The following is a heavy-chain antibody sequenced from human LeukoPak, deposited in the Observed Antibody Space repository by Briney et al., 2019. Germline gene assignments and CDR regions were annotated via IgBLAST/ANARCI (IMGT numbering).Heavy chain of an antibody. D-gene: IGHD4-17*01. CDR2: ITSSSGYI. CDR1: GFTFSTYA. V-gene: IGHV3-21*01. Sequence: GGSLRLSXAASGFTFSTYAMNWVCQAPGKGLEWVSTITSSSGYIYYADSMKGRFTTSRDNAKNSLYLQMTSLRAEDTAVYYCTRSDDYGDYLVDYWGQGTLVTASS. J-gene: IGHJ4*02. CDR3: TRSDDYGDYLVDY.